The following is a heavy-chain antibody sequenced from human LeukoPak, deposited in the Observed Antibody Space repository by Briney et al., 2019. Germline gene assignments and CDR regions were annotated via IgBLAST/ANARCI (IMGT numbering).Heavy chain of an antibody. Sequence: ASVKVSCKASGYTFTGYYMHWVRQAPGQGLEWMGWINPNSGGTNYAQKFQGRVTMTRDTSISTAYMELSRLRSDDTAVYYCARDGMVRGVISTNDYWGQGTLVTVSS. CDR1: GYTFTGYY. D-gene: IGHD3-10*01. CDR3: ARDGMVRGVISTNDY. V-gene: IGHV1-2*02. CDR2: INPNSGGT. J-gene: IGHJ4*02.